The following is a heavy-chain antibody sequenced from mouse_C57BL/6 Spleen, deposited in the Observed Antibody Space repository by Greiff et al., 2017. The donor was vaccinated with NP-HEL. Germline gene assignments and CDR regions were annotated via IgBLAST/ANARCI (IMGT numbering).Heavy chain of an antibody. D-gene: IGHD2-2*01. CDR1: GFTFSSYG. Sequence: EVQVVESGGDLVKPGGSLKLSCAASGFTFSSYGMSWVRQTTDKRLEWVATISSGGSYTYYPDSVKGRFTISRDNAKNTLYLQMSSLKSEDTAMYYCARWLPPMDYCGQGTSVTVSS. CDR3: ARWLPPMDY. V-gene: IGHV5-6*01. CDR2: ISSGGSYT. J-gene: IGHJ4*01.